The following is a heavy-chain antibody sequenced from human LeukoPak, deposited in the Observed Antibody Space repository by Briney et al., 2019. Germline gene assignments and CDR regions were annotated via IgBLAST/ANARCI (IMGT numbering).Heavy chain of an antibody. D-gene: IGHD6-6*01. CDR2: INHSGST. CDR1: GGSISSYY. J-gene: IGHJ6*02. CDR3: ARGREGRGIAARLPRYGMDV. V-gene: IGHV4-34*01. Sequence: PSETLSLTCTVSGGSISSYYWSWIRQPPGKGLEWIGEINHSGSTNYNPSLKSRVTISVDTSKNQFSLKLSSVTAADTAVYYCARGREGRGIAARLPRYGMDVWGQGTTVTVSS.